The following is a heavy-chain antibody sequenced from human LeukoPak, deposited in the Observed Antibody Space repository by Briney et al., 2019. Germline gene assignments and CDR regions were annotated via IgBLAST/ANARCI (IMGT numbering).Heavy chain of an antibody. CDR3: ARDPTNVYCSSTSCYSFDY. CDR2: IWYDGSNK. Sequence: PGRSLRLSCAASGFTFSSYGMHWVRQAPGKGLEWVAVIWYDGSNKYYADSVKGRFTISRDNSKNTLYLQMNSLRAEDTAVYYCARDPTNVYCSSTSCYSFDYWGQGTLVTVSS. J-gene: IGHJ4*02. CDR1: GFTFSSYG. D-gene: IGHD2-2*01. V-gene: IGHV3-33*01.